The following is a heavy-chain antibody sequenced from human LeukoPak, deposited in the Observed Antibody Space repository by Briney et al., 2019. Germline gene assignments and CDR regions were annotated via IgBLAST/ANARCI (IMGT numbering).Heavy chain of an antibody. D-gene: IGHD5-18*01. CDR3: ARCGYSYGSFIDY. V-gene: IGHV3-9*01. Sequence: PGRSLRLSCAASGFTFDDYAMHWVRQAPGKGLEWVSGISWNSGSIGYADSVKGRFTISRDNAKNSLYLQMNSLRAEDTALYYCARCGYSYGSFIDYWGQGTLVTVSS. CDR1: GFTFDDYA. J-gene: IGHJ4*02. CDR2: ISWNSGSI.